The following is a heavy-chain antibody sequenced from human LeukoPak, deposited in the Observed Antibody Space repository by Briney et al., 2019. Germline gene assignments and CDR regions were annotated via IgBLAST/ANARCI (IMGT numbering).Heavy chain of an antibody. V-gene: IGHV4-39*01. CDR2: IYYSGST. D-gene: IGHD1-1*01. CDR3: ASGSYNWNAEDYYYYMDV. Sequence: PSETLSLTCTVSGGSISSSSYYWGWIRQPPGKGLEWIGSIYYSGSTYYNPSLKSRVTISVDTSKNQFSLKLSSVTAADTAVYYCASGSYNWNAEDYYYYMDVWGKGTTVTVSS. CDR1: GGSISSSSYY. J-gene: IGHJ6*03.